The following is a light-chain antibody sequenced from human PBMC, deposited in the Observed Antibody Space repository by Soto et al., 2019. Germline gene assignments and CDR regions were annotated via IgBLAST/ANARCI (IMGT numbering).Light chain of an antibody. Sequence: EIVMTQSPATLSVSPGERVTLSCRASQSVRDNLAWYQQKPGQAPRLLIYGASIRATGIQARFSGSGSGTEFTLTISSLQSEDFAVYHCQHYYSWPPLFGPGTKVDIK. J-gene: IGKJ3*01. CDR2: GAS. CDR1: QSVRDN. V-gene: IGKV3-15*01. CDR3: QHYYSWPPL.